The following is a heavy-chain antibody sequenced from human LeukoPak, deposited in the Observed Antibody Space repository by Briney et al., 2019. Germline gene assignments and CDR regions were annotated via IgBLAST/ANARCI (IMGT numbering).Heavy chain of an antibody. CDR2: ISYDGSNK. Sequence: GGSLRLSCAASGFTFSSYAMHWVRQAPGKGLEWVAVISYDGSNKYYADSVKGRFTISRDNSKNTLYLQMNSLRAEDTAVYYCASLMTTVTTNWFDPWGQGTLVTVSS. V-gene: IGHV3-30*04. CDR1: GFTFSSYA. J-gene: IGHJ5*02. CDR3: ASLMTTVTTNWFDP. D-gene: IGHD4-17*01.